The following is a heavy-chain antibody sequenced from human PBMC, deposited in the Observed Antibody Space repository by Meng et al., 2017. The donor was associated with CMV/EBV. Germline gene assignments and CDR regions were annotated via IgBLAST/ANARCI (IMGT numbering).Heavy chain of an antibody. D-gene: IGHD3-10*01. CDR2: IRYDGSNK. J-gene: IGHJ6*02. Sequence: GESLKISCVASGFTFSSYGMHWVRQAPGKGLEWVAFIRYDGSNKYYADSVKGRFTISRDNSKNTLYLQMNSLRAEDTAVYYCAKARGRIGPGNVWGQGTTVTVSS. CDR3: AKARGRIGPGNV. V-gene: IGHV3-30*02. CDR1: GFTFSSYG.